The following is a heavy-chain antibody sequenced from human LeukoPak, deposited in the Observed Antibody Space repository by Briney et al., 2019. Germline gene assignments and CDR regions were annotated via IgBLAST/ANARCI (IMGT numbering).Heavy chain of an antibody. V-gene: IGHV4-4*02. CDR2: IYHSGST. CDR1: GGSISSSNW. CDR3: ARARRAVAGPFDY. Sequence: SETLSLTCAVSGGSISSSNWWSWVRQPPGKGLEWIGEIYHSGSTNYNPSLKSRVTISVDKSKNQFSLKLGSVTAADTAVYYCARARRAVAGPFDYWGQGTLVTVSS. J-gene: IGHJ4*02. D-gene: IGHD6-19*01.